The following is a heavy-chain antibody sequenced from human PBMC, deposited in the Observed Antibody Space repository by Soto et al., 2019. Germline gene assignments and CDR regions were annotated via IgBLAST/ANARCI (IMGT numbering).Heavy chain of an antibody. CDR2: IIPIFGTA. J-gene: IGHJ4*02. CDR1: GGTFSSYA. CDR3: ARTAPMDAGDKYYYDF. Sequence: SVKVSCKASGGTFSSYAISWVRQAPGQGLEWMGGIIPIFGTANYAQKFQGRVTITADESTSTVYMDLRSLTPEDTAIYYCARTAPMDAGDKYYYDFWGQGALVTVSS. V-gene: IGHV1-69*13. D-gene: IGHD3-16*01.